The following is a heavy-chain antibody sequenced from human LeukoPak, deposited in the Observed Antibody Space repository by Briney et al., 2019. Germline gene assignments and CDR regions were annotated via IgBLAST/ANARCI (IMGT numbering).Heavy chain of an antibody. V-gene: IGHV3-15*01. CDR3: ATRINRDGYNWACDH. D-gene: IGHD5-24*01. CDR2: IKSRTDGGTT. J-gene: IGHJ4*02. CDR1: GFTFTNAW. Sequence: KPGGSLRLSCAASGFTFTNAWMYWVRQAPGKGLEWVARIKSRTDGGTTEYAAPVKGRFTISRDDSKNTLYLEMNSLKTEDTGVFYCATRINRDGYNWACDHWGQGTLVTVSS.